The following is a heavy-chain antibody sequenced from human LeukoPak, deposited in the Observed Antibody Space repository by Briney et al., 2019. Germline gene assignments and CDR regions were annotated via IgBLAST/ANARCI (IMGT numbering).Heavy chain of an antibody. V-gene: IGHV4-38-2*01. Sequence: PSDTLSLTCAVFGFTISSGFSWAWIRQSPGKGLEWIASISYSATTYYKPSLESRLFISADTSNNQFSVRLTSVTAADTAVYYCPRVGAIPGIDPWGQGILVTVSS. D-gene: IGHD3-16*01. CDR2: ISYSATT. J-gene: IGHJ5*02. CDR1: GFTISSGFS. CDR3: PRVGAIPGIDP.